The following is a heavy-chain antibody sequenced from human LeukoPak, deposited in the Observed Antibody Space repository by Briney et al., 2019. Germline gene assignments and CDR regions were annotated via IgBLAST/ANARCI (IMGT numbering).Heavy chain of an antibody. CDR2: ISWNSCNI. CDR1: GFHFDDYP. Sequence: GGSLRLSCAASGFHFDDYPMHGLRQAPGKGLEGVSGISWNSCNIDYADSVKGRFTISRDDAKNSLYLQMDSLRAEDTALYYCAKDIFGRIVAGHFDCWGQGTLVTVSS. V-gene: IGHV3-9*01. D-gene: IGHD5-12*01. CDR3: AKDIFGRIVAGHFDC. J-gene: IGHJ4*02.